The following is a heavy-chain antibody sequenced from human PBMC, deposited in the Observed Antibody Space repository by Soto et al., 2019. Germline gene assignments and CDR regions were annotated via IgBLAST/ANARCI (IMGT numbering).Heavy chain of an antibody. V-gene: IGHV3-30*03. CDR1: GFTFSSYG. Sequence: QLVESGGGVVQPGRSLRLSCAASGFTFSSYGMHWVRQAPGKGLEWVAVISYDGSNKYYADAVKGRFTISRDNSKHTLYMKMNSLRDEETALYYCYSYGYRGLFDYWGQGTLVTVSS. D-gene: IGHD5-18*01. CDR3: YSYGYRGLFDY. CDR2: ISYDGSNK. J-gene: IGHJ4*02.